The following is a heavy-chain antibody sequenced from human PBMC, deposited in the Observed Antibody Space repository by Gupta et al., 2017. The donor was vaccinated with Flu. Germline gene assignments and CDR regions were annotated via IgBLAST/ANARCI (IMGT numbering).Heavy chain of an antibody. CDR3: VRANSFYYTGGYFLDY. D-gene: IGHD3-22*01. V-gene: IGHV4-38-2*02. CDR1: GYAISSGYY. Sequence: QVQLHQSGPGLVKSSETLSLTCTVSGYAISSGYYWGWIRQSPRKGLEWIGSIFHTGSTMNNPSLQSRVIMSVDTSENQFSLKLTSVTAADTAIYYCVRANSFYYTGGYFLDYGGQGTLVTVSS. J-gene: IGHJ4*02. CDR2: IFHTGST.